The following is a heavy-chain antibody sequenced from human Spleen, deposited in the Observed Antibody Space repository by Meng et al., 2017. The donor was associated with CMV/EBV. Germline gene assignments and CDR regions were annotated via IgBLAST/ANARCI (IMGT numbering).Heavy chain of an antibody. CDR3: ARWGTRKAYDYYGMDV. D-gene: IGHD1-1*01. CDR1: GVSMSTSSYY. J-gene: IGHJ6*02. Sequence: SETLSLTCSVSGVSMSTSSYYWAWIRQPPGKGLEWIGEINHSGSTNYNPSLKSRVTISVDTSKNQFSLKLSSVTAADTAVYYCARWGTRKAYDYYGMDVWGQGTTVTVSS. CDR2: INHSGST. V-gene: IGHV4-39*07.